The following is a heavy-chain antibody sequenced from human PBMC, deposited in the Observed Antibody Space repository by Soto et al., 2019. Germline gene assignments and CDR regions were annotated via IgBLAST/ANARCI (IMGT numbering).Heavy chain of an antibody. J-gene: IGHJ6*02. Sequence: PGGSLRLSCASSGFTVSSNYMSWVRQAPGKGLEWVSVIYSGGSTYYADSVKGRFTISRDNSKNTLYLQMNSLRAEDTAVYYCARADGFWSGYPPPSYYYYGMDVWGQGTTVTVSS. V-gene: IGHV3-53*01. CDR2: IYSGGST. D-gene: IGHD3-3*01. CDR3: ARADGFWSGYPPPSYYYYGMDV. CDR1: GFTVSSNY.